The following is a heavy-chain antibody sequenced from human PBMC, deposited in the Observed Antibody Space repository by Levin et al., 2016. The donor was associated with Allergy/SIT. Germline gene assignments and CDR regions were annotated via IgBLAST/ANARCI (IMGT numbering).Heavy chain of an antibody. J-gene: IGHJ4*02. CDR1: GFSFSTTW. D-gene: IGHD6-13*01. Sequence: GGSLRLSCAASGFSFSTTWMNWVRQTPGKGLVWVSVITTDGSTTYADSVKGRFTISRDNAKNTLYLQMNGLRAEDTAVYYCARDWYRVPDYWGQGTLVTVSS. CDR2: ITTDGST. CDR3: ARDWYRVPDY. V-gene: IGHV3-74*01.